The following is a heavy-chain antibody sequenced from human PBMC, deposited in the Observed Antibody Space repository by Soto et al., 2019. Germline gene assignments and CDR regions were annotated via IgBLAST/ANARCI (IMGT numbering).Heavy chain of an antibody. CDR2: IDPSDSYT. V-gene: IGHV5-10-1*01. CDR3: ARHEVLRHFACMDV. J-gene: IGHJ6*02. CDR1: GHSFTRYW. D-gene: IGHD3-9*01. Sequence: PRESLTIACRCSGHSFTRYWIRWVRQMPGKGLEWMGRIDPSDSYTNYSPSFQGHVTISADKSISTAYLQWSSLKASDTAMYYCARHEVLRHFACMDVWGQGTTVTVSS.